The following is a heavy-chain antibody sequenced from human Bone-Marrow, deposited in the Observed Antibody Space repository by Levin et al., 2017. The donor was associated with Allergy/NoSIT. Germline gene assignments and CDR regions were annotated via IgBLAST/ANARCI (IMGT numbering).Heavy chain of an antibody. CDR3: TRGGFNHAFDR. CDR2: INNDGRDT. D-gene: IGHD3-10*01. V-gene: IGHV3-74*01. CDR1: GFTFSSYW. Sequence: PGGSLRLSCAASGFTFSSYWLHWVRQVPGKGLVWVSRINNDGRDTNYADSVKGRFTSSRDNAKNTLYLQMNSLRAEDTAVYYCTRGGFNHAFDRWGQGTLVTVSS. J-gene: IGHJ3*01.